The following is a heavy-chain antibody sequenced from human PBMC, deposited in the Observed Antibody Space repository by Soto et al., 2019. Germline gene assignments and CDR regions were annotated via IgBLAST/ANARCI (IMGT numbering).Heavy chain of an antibody. CDR3: ARLQAAVAHY. J-gene: IGHJ4*02. CDR1: GDSISGSPYF. Sequence: QLQLQESGPGLVMPSETLSLTCTVSGDSISGSPYFWGWIRQPPGKRLEWIGSIFYDGYTLYTPSLRSRVTISVDTSKNQFSLKLASVAAADTATYFCARLQAAVAHYWGQGTLVTVSS. V-gene: IGHV4-39*01. CDR2: IFYDGYT. D-gene: IGHD6-19*01.